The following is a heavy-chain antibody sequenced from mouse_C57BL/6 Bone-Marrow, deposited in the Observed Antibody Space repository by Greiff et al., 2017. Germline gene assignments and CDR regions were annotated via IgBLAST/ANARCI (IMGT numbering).Heavy chain of an antibody. Sequence: VQLQQPGAELVKPGASVKLSCKASGYTFTSYWMHWVKQRPGRGLEWIGRIDPNSGGTTYTEKFKSKATLTVDKPSSTAYMQLSSLKSEDSAVYYCARTTYYYGSSYYAMDYWGQGTSVTVSS. D-gene: IGHD1-1*01. CDR3: ARTTYYYGSSYYAMDY. CDR1: GYTFTSYW. CDR2: IDPNSGGT. V-gene: IGHV1-72*01. J-gene: IGHJ4*01.